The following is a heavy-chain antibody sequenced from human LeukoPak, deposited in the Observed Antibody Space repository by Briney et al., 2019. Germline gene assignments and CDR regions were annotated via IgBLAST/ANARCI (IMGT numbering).Heavy chain of an antibody. CDR2: ISYDGSNK. V-gene: IGHV3-30*18. CDR3: AKDPGVQYYYYGMDV. J-gene: IGHJ6*04. D-gene: IGHD3-10*01. Sequence: PGTSLRLSCAASGFTFSSYGMHWARQAPGKGLEWVAVISYDGSNKYYADSVKGRFTISRDNSKNTLYLQMNSLRAEDTAVYYCAKDPGVQYYYYGMDVWGKGTTVTVSS. CDR1: GFTFSSYG.